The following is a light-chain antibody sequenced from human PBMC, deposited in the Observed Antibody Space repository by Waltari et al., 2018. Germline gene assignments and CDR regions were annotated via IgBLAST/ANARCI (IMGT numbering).Light chain of an antibody. CDR1: QSVGNG. CDR2: SAS. J-gene: IGKJ1*01. CDR3: QQNYDLPT. V-gene: IGKV1-39*01. Sequence: DIQMTQSPSFLSASVGETVTISCRASQSVGNGLNWYQHKPGEAPKILIFSASRLFSGVPSRFSGSGSGTNFTLTINSLQPEDFTTYFCQQNYDLPTFGQGTKV.